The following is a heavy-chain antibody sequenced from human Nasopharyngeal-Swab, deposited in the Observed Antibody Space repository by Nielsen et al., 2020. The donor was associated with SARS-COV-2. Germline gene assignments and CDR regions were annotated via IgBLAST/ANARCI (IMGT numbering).Heavy chain of an antibody. CDR3: ARGSTEYYDFWSGVYYYYGMDV. J-gene: IGHJ6*02. Sequence: ASVKVSCKASGYTFTSYDINWVRQATGQGLEWMGWMNPNSGNTGYVQKFQGRVTMTRNTSISTAYMELSSLRSEDTAVYYCARGSTEYYDFWSGVYYYYGMDVWGQGTTVTVSS. D-gene: IGHD3-3*01. CDR2: MNPNSGNT. V-gene: IGHV1-8*01. CDR1: GYTFTSYD.